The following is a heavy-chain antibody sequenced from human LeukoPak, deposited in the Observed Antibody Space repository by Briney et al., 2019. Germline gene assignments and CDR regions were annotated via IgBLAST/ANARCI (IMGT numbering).Heavy chain of an antibody. J-gene: IGHJ4*02. CDR3: AAAPIEMQQRGFDY. V-gene: IGHV1-58*02. D-gene: IGHD5-24*01. Sequence: SVKVSCKASGFTFTNSAMQWVRQARGQRLEWIGWIVVASGNTKYAQKSQERVTITRDMSTSTAYMELSSLRAEDTAVYYCAAAPIEMQQRGFDYWGQGTLVTVSS. CDR1: GFTFTNSA. CDR2: IVVASGNT.